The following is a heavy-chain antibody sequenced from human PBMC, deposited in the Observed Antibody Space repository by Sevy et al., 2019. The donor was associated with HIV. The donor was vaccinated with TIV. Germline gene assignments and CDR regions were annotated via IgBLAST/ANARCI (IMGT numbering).Heavy chain of an antibody. CDR1: GFSFCIYS. V-gene: IGHV3-48*01. CDR2: MSNTGSTI. D-gene: IGHD5-12*01. J-gene: IGHJ4*02. CDR3: ASQRGGYERLYYFDY. Sequence: GGSLRLSCAASGFSFCIYSMNWVRQAPGRGLEWVSYMSNTGSTIHYADSVKGRFTISRDNAKNSLYLQMNSLRAEDTAVYYCASQRGGYERLYYFDYWGQGTLVTVSS.